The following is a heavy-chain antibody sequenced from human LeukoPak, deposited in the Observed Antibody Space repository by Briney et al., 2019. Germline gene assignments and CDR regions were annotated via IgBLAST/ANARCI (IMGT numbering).Heavy chain of an antibody. CDR2: IKQDGSEK. V-gene: IGHV3-7*03. CDR3: AKDQGSGYYFDAFDI. D-gene: IGHD3-3*01. J-gene: IGHJ3*02. Sequence: GGSLRLSCAASGFTFSSYWMSWVRQAPGKGLEWVANIKQDGSEKYYVDSVKGRFTISRDNAKNSLYLQMNSLRAEDTAVYYCAKDQGSGYYFDAFDIWGQGTMVTVSS. CDR1: GFTFSSYW.